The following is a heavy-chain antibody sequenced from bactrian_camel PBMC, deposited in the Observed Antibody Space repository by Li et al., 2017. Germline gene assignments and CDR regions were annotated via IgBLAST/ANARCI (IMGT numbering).Heavy chain of an antibody. D-gene: IGHD5*01. J-gene: IGHJ6*01. Sequence: QLVESGGGSVQAGGSLRLSCAFDAYTPANVRMAWFRQAPGKEREGVASLASDGSSIYANSLKGRFSISRDNAKNTVYLQIDSLKFEDTALYYCATTGFDFWGQGTQVTVS. V-gene: IGHV3S53*01. CDR2: LASDGSS. CDR1: AYTPANVR. CDR3: ATTGFDF.